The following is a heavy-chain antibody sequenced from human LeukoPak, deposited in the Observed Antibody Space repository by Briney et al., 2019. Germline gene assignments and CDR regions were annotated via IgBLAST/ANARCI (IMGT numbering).Heavy chain of an antibody. J-gene: IGHJ5*02. CDR1: GYTFTGYY. Sequence: ASVKVSCKASGYTFTGYYMHWVRQAPGQGLEWMGWINPNSGGTNYAQKFQGRVTMTRDTSISTAYMELSRLRSDDTAVYYCARPERQQLYPGAWFDPWGQGTLVTVSS. CDR3: ARPERQQLYPGAWFDP. CDR2: INPNSGGT. V-gene: IGHV1-2*02. D-gene: IGHD6-13*01.